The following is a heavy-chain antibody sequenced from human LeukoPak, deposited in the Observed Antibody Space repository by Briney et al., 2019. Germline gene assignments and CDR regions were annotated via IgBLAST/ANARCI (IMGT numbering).Heavy chain of an antibody. J-gene: IGHJ3*02. D-gene: IGHD3-22*01. CDR2: ISGSNSYI. CDR3: AKVRKLDYYDSSGLDAFDI. Sequence: GGSLRLSCAASGFTFNSYSMNWVRQAPGKGLEWVSSISGSNSYIYYADSMKGRFTISRDNAKNSLYLQMNSLRAEDTAVYYCAKVRKLDYYDSSGLDAFDIWGQGTMVTVSS. V-gene: IGHV3-21*04. CDR1: GFTFNSYS.